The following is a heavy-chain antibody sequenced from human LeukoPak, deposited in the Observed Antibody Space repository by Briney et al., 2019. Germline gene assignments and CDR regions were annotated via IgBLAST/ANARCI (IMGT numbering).Heavy chain of an antibody. J-gene: IGHJ6*03. CDR3: ARLRYDFWSGPPTYMDV. CDR2: INHSGST. Sequence: SETLSLTCAVYGGSFSGYYWSWIRQPPGKGLEWIGEINHSGSTNYNPSLKSRVTISVDTSKNQFSLKLSSVSAADTAVYYCARLRYDFWSGPPTYMDVWGKGTTVTVSS. D-gene: IGHD3-3*01. CDR1: GGSFSGYY. V-gene: IGHV4-34*01.